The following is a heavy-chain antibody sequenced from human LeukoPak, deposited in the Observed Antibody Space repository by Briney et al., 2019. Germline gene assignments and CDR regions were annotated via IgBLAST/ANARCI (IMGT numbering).Heavy chain of an antibody. J-gene: IGHJ5*02. Sequence: GASVKVSCKASGYTFTSYGISWVRQAPGQGLEWMGWISAYNGNTNYAQKLQGRVTTTTDTSTSTAYMELRSLRSDDTAVYYCARDLPYYYDSSGYYGNWFDPWGQGTLVTVSS. CDR1: GYTFTSYG. CDR3: ARDLPYYYDSSGYYGNWFDP. D-gene: IGHD3-22*01. V-gene: IGHV1-18*01. CDR2: ISAYNGNT.